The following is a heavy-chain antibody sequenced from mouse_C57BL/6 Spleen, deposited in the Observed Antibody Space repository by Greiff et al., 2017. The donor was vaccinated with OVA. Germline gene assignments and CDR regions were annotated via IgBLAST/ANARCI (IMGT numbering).Heavy chain of an antibody. D-gene: IGHD2-3*01. J-gene: IGHJ1*03. CDR3: ARVEGWGYFDV. Sequence: EVKLVESEGGLVQPGSSMKLSCTASGFTFSDYYMAWVRQVPEKGLEWVANINYDGSSTYYLDSLKSRFIISRDNAKNILYLQMSSLKSEDTATYYCARVEGWGYFDVWGTGTTVTVSS. V-gene: IGHV5-16*01. CDR1: GFTFSDYY. CDR2: INYDGSST.